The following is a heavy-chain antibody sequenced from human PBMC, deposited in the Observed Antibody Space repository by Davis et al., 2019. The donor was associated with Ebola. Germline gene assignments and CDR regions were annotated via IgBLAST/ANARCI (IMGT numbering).Heavy chain of an antibody. J-gene: IGHJ4*02. CDR2: ISAGGGST. D-gene: IGHD3-9*01. CDR1: GFTFTIYA. CDR3: AKEYLLTGDYRSPSFHY. Sequence: GESLKISCAASGFTFTIYAMSWVRQAPGKGLEWVSTISAGGGSTYYADSVKGRFTISRDNSKNTLSLQMNSLRAEDTAVYYCAKEYLLTGDYRSPSFHYWGQGSLVTVSS. V-gene: IGHV3-23*01.